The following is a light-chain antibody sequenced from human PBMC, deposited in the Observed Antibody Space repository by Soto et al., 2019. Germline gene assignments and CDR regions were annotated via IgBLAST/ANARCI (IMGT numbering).Light chain of an antibody. CDR2: YDS. J-gene: IGLJ1*01. V-gene: IGLV3-21*04. Sequence: SYELTQPPSVSVAPGKTARITCGGNNIGSKSVHWYQQKPGQAPVLVIYYDSDRHSGIPERFSGSDSGNTATLTISRVEAGDEADYYCQVWDSGSDPPYVFGTGTKLTVL. CDR3: QVWDSGSDPPYV. CDR1: NIGSKS.